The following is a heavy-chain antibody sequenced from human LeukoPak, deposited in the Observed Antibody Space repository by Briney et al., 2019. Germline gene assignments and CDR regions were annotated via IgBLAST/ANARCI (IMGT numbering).Heavy chain of an antibody. Sequence: GSLRLSCAASGFTFSSYAMHWVRQAPGKGLEWVAVISYDGSNKYYADSVKGRFTISRDNSKNTLYLQMNSLRAEDTAVYYCARSMYSSSPYFDYWGQGTLVTVSS. CDR3: ARSMYSSSPYFDY. CDR2: ISYDGSNK. J-gene: IGHJ4*02. CDR1: GFTFSSYA. D-gene: IGHD6-13*01. V-gene: IGHV3-30-3*01.